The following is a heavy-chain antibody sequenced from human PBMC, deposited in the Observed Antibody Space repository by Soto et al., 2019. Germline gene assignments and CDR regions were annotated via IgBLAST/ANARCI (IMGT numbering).Heavy chain of an antibody. V-gene: IGHV3-23*01. Sequence: GGSLRLSCAASGFTFNSYTMNWVRQAPGKGLAWVSAIGTDGNTYYANSVKGRFTISRDNSRTTLYLQMNSLRVEDTALYYCVRKYPGTRPFDYWGQGTLVTVSS. CDR3: VRKYPGTRPFDY. CDR1: GFTFNSYT. CDR2: IGTDGNT. D-gene: IGHD2-2*01. J-gene: IGHJ4*01.